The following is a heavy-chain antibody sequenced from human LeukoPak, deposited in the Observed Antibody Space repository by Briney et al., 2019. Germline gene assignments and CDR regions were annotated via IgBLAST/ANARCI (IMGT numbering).Heavy chain of an antibody. CDR1: GFTFSNAW. CDR3: ASLAYCGGDCYPYYFDY. D-gene: IGHD2-21*02. CDR2: IKGKTAGGTT. Sequence: GGSLRLSCTASGFTFSNAWMSWVRQAPGKGLEWVGRIKGKTAGGTTDFPAPVKGRFTISRDDSKNMMYLQMSSLKTEDTAMYYCASLAYCGGDCYPYYFDYWGQGTLVTVSS. J-gene: IGHJ4*02. V-gene: IGHV3-15*01.